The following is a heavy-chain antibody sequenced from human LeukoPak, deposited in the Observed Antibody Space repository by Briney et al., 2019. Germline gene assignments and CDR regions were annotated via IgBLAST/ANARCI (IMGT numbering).Heavy chain of an antibody. CDR1: GGSISSGDYY. V-gene: IGHV3-23*01. Sequence: ETLSLTYTVSGGSISSGDYYWSWIRQAPGKGLEWVSAISGSGGSTYYADSVKGRFTISRDNSKNTLYLQMNSLRAEDTAVYYCAKDLLTIFGVVPRAFDIWGQGTMVTVSS. D-gene: IGHD3-3*01. CDR3: AKDLLTIFGVVPRAFDI. CDR2: ISGSGGST. J-gene: IGHJ3*02.